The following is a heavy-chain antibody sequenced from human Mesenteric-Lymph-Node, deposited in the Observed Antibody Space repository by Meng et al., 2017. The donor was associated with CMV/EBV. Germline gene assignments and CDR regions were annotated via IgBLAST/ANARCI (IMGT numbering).Heavy chain of an antibody. V-gene: IGHV3-74*01. CDR2: INSDGSST. Sequence: GGSLRLSCAASGFTFSSYWMHWVRQAPGKGLVWVSRINSDGSSTSYADSVKGRFFISRDNAKNTLYLQMDSLRAEDTAVYYCATGYSSGWHPLIDLWGQGTLVTVSS. J-gene: IGHJ5*02. D-gene: IGHD6-19*01. CDR1: GFTFSSYW. CDR3: ATGYSSGWHPLIDL.